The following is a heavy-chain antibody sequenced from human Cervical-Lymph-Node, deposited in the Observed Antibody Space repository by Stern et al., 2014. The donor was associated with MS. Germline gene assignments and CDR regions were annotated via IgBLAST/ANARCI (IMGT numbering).Heavy chain of an antibody. CDR2: IYPSGST. CDR1: GGSITSGSYY. D-gene: IGHD7-27*01. Sequence: QLQLQESGPGLLKPSQTLSLTCTVSGGSITSGSYYWSWIRQSAGKGLEWIGRIYPSGSTNYNPSLESRVTISVDTSKNQFSLQLTSLTAADTSVYYCARDGPGASWFDPWGQGTLVTVSS. V-gene: IGHV4-61*02. CDR3: ARDGPGASWFDP. J-gene: IGHJ5*02.